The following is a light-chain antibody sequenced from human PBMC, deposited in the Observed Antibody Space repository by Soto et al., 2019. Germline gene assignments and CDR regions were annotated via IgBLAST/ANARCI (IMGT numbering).Light chain of an antibody. CDR3: QSYDGRLRGMV. Sequence: QSVLTQQPSVSGAPGQRVTISCTGTNSNIGTGFHVNGYQQLPGTAPRLLIYADNTRPSGVPDRFAGYKSDTSASLAITGLQSEDEADYYCQSYDGRLRGMVFGGGTKLTVL. CDR2: ADN. CDR1: NSNIGTGFH. J-gene: IGLJ2*01. V-gene: IGLV1-40*01.